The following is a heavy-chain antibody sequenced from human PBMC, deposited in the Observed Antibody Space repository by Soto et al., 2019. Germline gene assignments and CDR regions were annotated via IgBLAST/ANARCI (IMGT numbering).Heavy chain of an antibody. Sequence: QVQLVQSGAEVKKPGSSVKVSCKASGGTFSSYTISWVRQAPGQGLEWMGRIIPILGIANYAQKYQGRVTITADKSTSTAYMELSSLRSEDTAVYYCARDNPTGPHDAFDIWGQGTMVTVSS. CDR1: GGTFSSYT. D-gene: IGHD7-27*01. CDR3: ARDNPTGPHDAFDI. J-gene: IGHJ3*02. V-gene: IGHV1-69*08. CDR2: IIPILGIA.